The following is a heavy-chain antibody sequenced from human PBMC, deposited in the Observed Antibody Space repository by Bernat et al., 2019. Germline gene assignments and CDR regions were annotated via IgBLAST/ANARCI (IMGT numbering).Heavy chain of an antibody. D-gene: IGHD4-17*01. V-gene: IGHV3-33*01. CDR1: GFTFSSLG. J-gene: IGHJ6*03. CDR2: LWYDGSNK. CDR3: ARESYEATVTHDYYYYYMDV. Sequence: QVQLVESGGGLVQPGGSLRLSCAASGFTFSSLGMPGVRQAPGKGLEGVAVLWYDGSNKYYADSVKGRFTISSDNSKNTLYLQMNSLRDEDTAVYYCARESYEATVTHDYYYYYMDVWGKGTTVTVSS.